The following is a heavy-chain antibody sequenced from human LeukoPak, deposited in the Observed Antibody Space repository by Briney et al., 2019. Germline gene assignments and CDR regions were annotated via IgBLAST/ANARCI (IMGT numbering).Heavy chain of an antibody. D-gene: IGHD3-10*01. CDR3: ARAVVVARGLMAYFDY. CDR1: GYTFTSYG. Sequence: SVKVSCKASGYTFTSYGISWVRQAPGQGLEWMGRIIPIPGMANYAQKFQGRVTITADSSTSTAYMEVSSLRSEDTAVYYCARAVVVARGLMAYFDYWGQGTLVTVSS. J-gene: IGHJ4*02. CDR2: IIPIPGMA. V-gene: IGHV1-69*04.